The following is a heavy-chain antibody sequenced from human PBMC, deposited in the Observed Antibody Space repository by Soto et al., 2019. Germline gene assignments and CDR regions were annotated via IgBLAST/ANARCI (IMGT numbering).Heavy chain of an antibody. J-gene: IGHJ4*02. CDR1: GFTFSNYW. Sequence: GGSLRLSWAASGFTFSNYWMSWVRQAPGKGLEWVANIKQDGSEKYYVDSVKGPFTISRDNAKNSLYLQMDSLRAEDTALYFCAKDNSSAWNLLGSLDYRGKGTLVTVSS. CDR3: AKDNSSAWNLLGSLDY. CDR2: IKQDGSEK. D-gene: IGHD6-19*01. V-gene: IGHV3-7*03.